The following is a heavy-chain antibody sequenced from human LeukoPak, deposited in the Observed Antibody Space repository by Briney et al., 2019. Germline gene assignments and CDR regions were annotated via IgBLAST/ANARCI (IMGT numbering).Heavy chain of an antibody. D-gene: IGHD2-15*01. Sequence: GASVKVSCKASGGTFSSYAISWVRQAPGQGLEWMGWISAYNGNTNYAQKLQGRVTMTTDTSTSTAYMELRSLRSDDTAVYYCARARGRYCSGGSCSDPFDYWGQGTLVTVSS. CDR2: ISAYNGNT. CDR3: ARARGRYCSGGSCSDPFDY. J-gene: IGHJ4*02. V-gene: IGHV1-18*01. CDR1: GGTFSSYA.